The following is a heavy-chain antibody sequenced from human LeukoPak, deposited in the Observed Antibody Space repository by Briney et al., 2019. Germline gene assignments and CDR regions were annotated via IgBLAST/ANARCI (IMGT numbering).Heavy chain of an antibody. CDR1: GGTFSSYA. CDR3: VAVAGTMPIYDAFDI. D-gene: IGHD6-19*01. J-gene: IGHJ3*02. CDR2: IIPIFGTA. V-gene: IGHV1-69*05. Sequence: SVKVSCKASGGTFSSYAISWVRQAPGQGLEWMGGIIPIFGTANYAQKFQGRVTITTDESTSTAYMELSSLRSEDTAVYYCVAVAGTMPIYDAFDIWGQGTMVTVSS.